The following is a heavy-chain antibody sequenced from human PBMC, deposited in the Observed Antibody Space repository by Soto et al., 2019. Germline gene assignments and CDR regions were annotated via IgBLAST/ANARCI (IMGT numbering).Heavy chain of an antibody. CDR1: GFTFSSYG. J-gene: IGHJ6*02. V-gene: IGHV3-30*18. CDR3: AKVGSPPPRVAYYYYGMDV. CDR2: ISYDGSNK. Sequence: QVQLVESGGGVVQPGRSLRLSCAASGFTFSSYGMHWVRQAPGKGLEWVAVISYDGSNKYYADSVKGRFTISRDNSKNTLYLQMNSLRAEDTAVYYCAKVGSPPPRVAYYYYGMDVWGQGTTVTVSS.